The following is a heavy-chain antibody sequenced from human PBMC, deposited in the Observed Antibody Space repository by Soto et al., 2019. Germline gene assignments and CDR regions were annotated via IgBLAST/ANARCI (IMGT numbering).Heavy chain of an antibody. Sequence: GGSLRLSCAASGFTFSNYGMHWVRQAPGKGLEWVALIWFDGSDKYYADSVKGRFTMSRDNSKNTVYLQMNSLRAEDTAMYYCARLYCSSPSCYSVGAFEIRGQGTMVTVSS. CDR2: IWFDGSDK. CDR3: ARLYCSSPSCYSVGAFEI. D-gene: IGHD2-2*01. CDR1: GFTFSNYG. V-gene: IGHV3-33*01. J-gene: IGHJ3*02.